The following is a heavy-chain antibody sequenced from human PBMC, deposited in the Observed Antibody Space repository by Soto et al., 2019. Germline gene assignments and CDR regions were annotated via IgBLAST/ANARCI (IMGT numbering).Heavy chain of an antibody. CDR1: GFTFSSYS. CDR2: ISSSSSYI. V-gene: IGHV3-21*01. J-gene: IGHJ3*02. Sequence: PGGSLRLSCAASGFTFSSYSMNWVRQAPGKGLEWVSSISSSSSYIYYADPVKGRFTISRGNAKNSLYLQMNSLRAEDTAVYYCARDLVNYDSSGRWLMGAFDIWGQGTIVTVSS. CDR3: ARDLVNYDSSGRWLMGAFDI. D-gene: IGHD3-22*01.